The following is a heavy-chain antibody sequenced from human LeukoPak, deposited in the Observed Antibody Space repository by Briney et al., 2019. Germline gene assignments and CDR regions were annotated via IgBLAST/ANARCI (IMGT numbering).Heavy chain of an antibody. J-gene: IGHJ2*01. Sequence: ASVKVSCKASGYTFTSYGISWVRRAPGQGLEWMGWISAYNGNTNYAQKLQGRVTMTTDTSTSTAYMELRSLRSDDTAVYYCARYSVVVPAAIVGYFDLWGRGTLVTVSS. CDR2: ISAYNGNT. D-gene: IGHD2-2*02. V-gene: IGHV1-18*01. CDR1: GYTFTSYG. CDR3: ARYSVVVPAAIVGYFDL.